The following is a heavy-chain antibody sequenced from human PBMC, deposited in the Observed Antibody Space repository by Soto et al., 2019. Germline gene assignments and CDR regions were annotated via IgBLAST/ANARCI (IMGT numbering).Heavy chain of an antibody. CDR3: AKGDYYYRRGALDY. CDR2: ISGSGGST. Sequence: GGSLRLSCSASGFTFSSYAMHWVRQAPGKGLEYVSAISGSGGSTYYADSVKGRFTSSRYNSKNTLYLQMNSLRAEDTAVYYCAKGDYYYRRGALDYWGQGTLVTVSS. J-gene: IGHJ4*02. CDR1: GFTFSSYA. D-gene: IGHD3-22*01. V-gene: IGHV3-23*01.